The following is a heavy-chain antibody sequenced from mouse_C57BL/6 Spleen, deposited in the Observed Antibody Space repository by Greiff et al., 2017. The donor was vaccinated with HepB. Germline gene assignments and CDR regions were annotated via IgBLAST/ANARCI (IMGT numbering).Heavy chain of an antibody. Sequence: EVHLVESGGGLVKPGGSLKLSCAASGFTFSSYAMSWVRQTPEKRLEWVATISDGGSYTYYPDNVKGRFTISRDNAKNNLYLQMSHLKSEDTAMYYCAREGVPWGQGTLVTVSA. CDR2: ISDGGSYT. V-gene: IGHV5-4*01. J-gene: IGHJ3*01. CDR1: GFTFSSYA. D-gene: IGHD6-1*01. CDR3: AREGVP.